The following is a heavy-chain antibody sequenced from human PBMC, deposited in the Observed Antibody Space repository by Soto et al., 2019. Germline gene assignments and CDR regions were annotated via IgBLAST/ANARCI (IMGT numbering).Heavy chain of an antibody. V-gene: IGHV4-34*01. Sequence: ASETLSLTCAVYGGSFSGYYWSWIRQPPGKGLEWIGEINHSGSTNYNPSLKSRVTISVDTSKNQFSLKLSSVTAADTAVYYCARQVGIAAAGTWDYWGQGTLVTVSS. CDR2: INHSGST. CDR3: ARQVGIAAAGTWDY. J-gene: IGHJ4*02. D-gene: IGHD6-13*01. CDR1: GGSFSGYY.